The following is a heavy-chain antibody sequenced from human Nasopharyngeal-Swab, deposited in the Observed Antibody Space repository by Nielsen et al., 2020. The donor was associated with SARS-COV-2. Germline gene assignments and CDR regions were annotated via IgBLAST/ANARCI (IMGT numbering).Heavy chain of an antibody. CDR2: ISGSGNII. Sequence: GESLKISCAASGFTLSTYGVNWVRQAPGKGLEWVSHISGSGNIIYYADSVKGRFTISRDNAKNSLYLQMNSLRAEDTAVYYCASPDYYDSSGYWVGWGQGTLVTVSS. CDR1: GFTLSTYG. D-gene: IGHD3-22*01. J-gene: IGHJ4*02. CDR3: ASPDYYDSSGYWVG. V-gene: IGHV3-48*03.